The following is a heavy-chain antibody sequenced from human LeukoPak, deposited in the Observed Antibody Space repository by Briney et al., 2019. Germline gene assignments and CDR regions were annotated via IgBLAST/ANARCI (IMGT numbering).Heavy chain of an antibody. J-gene: IGHJ5*02. CDR3: ARRREEMAAITEGNWLAP. Sequence: PSETLSLTCTVSGDSIRTYYGSWIRHPPREGRECIGSTSYSMSTHYNTSLTSRVTLPLDTSKHQFSLRLYSATAEPTAVYYCARRREEMAAITEGNWLAPWGQGTLVTVSS. CDR2: TSYSMST. CDR1: GDSIRTYY. D-gene: IGHD5-24*01. V-gene: IGHV4-59*08.